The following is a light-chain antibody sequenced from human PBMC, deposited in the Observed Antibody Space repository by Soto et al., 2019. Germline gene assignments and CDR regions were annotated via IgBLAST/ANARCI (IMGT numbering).Light chain of an antibody. V-gene: IGLV2-14*03. CDR2: EVS. Sequence: QSVLTQPASVSGSPGQSITISCTGTSSDVGGYNYVSWYQQHPGKAPKLMIYEVSNRPSGVSHRFSGSKSGNTASLTISGLQAEDEADYYCSSFTSGSTHVFGTGTKVTVL. CDR3: SSFTSGSTHV. J-gene: IGLJ1*01. CDR1: SSDVGGYNY.